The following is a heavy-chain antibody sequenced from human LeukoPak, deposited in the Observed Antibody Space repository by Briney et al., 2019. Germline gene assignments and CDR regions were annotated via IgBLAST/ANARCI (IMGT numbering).Heavy chain of an antibody. V-gene: IGHV3-30-3*01. Sequence: PGGSLRLSCAASGFTFSSYAMHWVRQAPGKGREWVSVISYDGSNKYYADSVKGRFTISRDNSKTTLYLQMNSLRAEDTAVYYCAKDPHENLLWFGELSAGYYGMDVWGQGTTVTVSS. D-gene: IGHD3-10*01. J-gene: IGHJ6*02. CDR1: GFTFSSYA. CDR2: ISYDGSNK. CDR3: AKDPHENLLWFGELSAGYYGMDV.